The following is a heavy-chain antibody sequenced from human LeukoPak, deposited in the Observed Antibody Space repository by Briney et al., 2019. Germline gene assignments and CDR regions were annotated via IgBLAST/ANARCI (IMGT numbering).Heavy chain of an antibody. V-gene: IGHV1-2*02. D-gene: IGHD1-1*01. CDR2: INPNSGGT. CDR3: ARLGFSPDFTTTGTDKGY. CDR1: GYTFTDYY. J-gene: IGHJ4*02. Sequence: ASVKVSCKASGYTFTDYYMHWVRQAPGQGLEWMGWINPNSGGTNYAQKFQGRVTMTRDTSISTACMELSRLRPDDTAVYYCARLGFSPDFTTTGTDKGYWGQGTLVTVSS.